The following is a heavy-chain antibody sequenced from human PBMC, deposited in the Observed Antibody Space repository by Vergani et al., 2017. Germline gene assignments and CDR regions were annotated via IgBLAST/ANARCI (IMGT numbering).Heavy chain of an antibody. CDR3: VGGSLATSYNWFDP. Sequence: EVLLVESGGDLVQPGGSLRLSCEASGFNFQIYWMGWVRQTAGKGLEWVANIKQDGSEDYYVDSVKGRFTITRDNAKKFIYLQMNSLRADDTAVYYCVGGSLATSYNWFDPWGQGTRVTVSS. J-gene: IGHJ5*01. CDR1: GFNFQIYW. CDR2: IKQDGSED. V-gene: IGHV3-7*03. D-gene: IGHD5-24*01.